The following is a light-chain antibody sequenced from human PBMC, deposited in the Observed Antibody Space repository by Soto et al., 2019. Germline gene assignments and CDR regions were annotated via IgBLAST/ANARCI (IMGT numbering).Light chain of an antibody. J-gene: IGKJ2*01. CDR3: QQYARRPFA. CDR2: DAS. Sequence: EIVLTQSPGTLSLSPGERATLSCRASQRISNSYLAWYQQKPGQAPRLLLYDASSRATGIPDRVSGSGSGTDFTLNIRRLEPEDFAVYYCQQYARRPFAFGQGTKVEIK. V-gene: IGKV3-20*01. CDR1: QRISNSY.